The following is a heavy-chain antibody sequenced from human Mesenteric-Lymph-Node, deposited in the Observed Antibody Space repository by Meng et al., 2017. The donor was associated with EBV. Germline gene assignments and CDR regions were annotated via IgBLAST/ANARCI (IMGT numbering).Heavy chain of an antibody. D-gene: IGHD2/OR15-2a*01. CDR2: IVNSGST. V-gene: IGHV4-61*01. Sequence: QEPGPGLLMPSETLSLTCPVSGDSVSSTRCYWSWIRHLPGREMEWIGYIVNSGSTIYNPSLRSRATISVDTSRNQFSLTLNSVTAADTAVYCGERVSGPYYSPWFDPWGQGSLVTVSS. J-gene: IGHJ5*02. CDR3: ERVSGPYYSPWFDP. CDR1: GDSVSSTRCY.